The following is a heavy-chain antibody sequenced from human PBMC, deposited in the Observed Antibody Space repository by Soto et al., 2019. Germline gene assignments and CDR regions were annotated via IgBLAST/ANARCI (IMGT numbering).Heavy chain of an antibody. D-gene: IGHD2-15*01. J-gene: IGHJ3*02. CDR1: GYRFTSYW. V-gene: IGHV5-51*01. Sequence: GESLKISCQGSGYRFTSYWIGWVRQMPGKGLEWMGIIYPGDSDTRYSPSFQGQVTISADKSISTAYLQWSSLKASDTAMYYCASSYCSGGSCYYAFDIWGQGTMVTVSS. CDR2: IYPGDSDT. CDR3: ASSYCSGGSCYYAFDI.